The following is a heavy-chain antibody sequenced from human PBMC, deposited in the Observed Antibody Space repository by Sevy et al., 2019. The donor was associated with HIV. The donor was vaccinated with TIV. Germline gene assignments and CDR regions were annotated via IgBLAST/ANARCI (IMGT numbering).Heavy chain of an antibody. Sequence: GGSLRLSCAGSGFTFRSYGIHWVRQSPGKGLEWVALISFDGRNTYSADSVKGRFTVSSDNSNNAVYLQMNNLRTEDTAMYYCAKDILGDNSPWFFFDYWGQGTQVTVSS. CDR3: AKDILGDNSPWFFFDY. CDR2: ISFDGRNT. CDR1: GFTFRSYG. D-gene: IGHD3-9*01. V-gene: IGHV3-30*18. J-gene: IGHJ4*02.